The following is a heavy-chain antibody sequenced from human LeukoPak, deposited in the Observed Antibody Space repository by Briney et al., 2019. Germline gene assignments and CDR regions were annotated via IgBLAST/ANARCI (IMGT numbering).Heavy chain of an antibody. CDR2: ISSSSSYI. CDR1: GFTFSSYS. Sequence: GGSLRLSCAASGFTFSSYSMNWVRQAPGKGLEWVSSISSSSSYIYYADPVKGRFTISRDNSKNTLYLQMNSLRAEDTAVYYCARGGSYLSAFDIWGQGTMVTVSS. CDR3: ARGGSYLSAFDI. D-gene: IGHD1-26*01. J-gene: IGHJ3*02. V-gene: IGHV3-21*04.